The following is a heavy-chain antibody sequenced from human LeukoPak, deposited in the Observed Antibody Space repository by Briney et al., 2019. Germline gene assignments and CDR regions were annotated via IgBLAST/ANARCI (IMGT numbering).Heavy chain of an antibody. CDR3: AKDRPVFGYSSGCPDY. D-gene: IGHD6-19*01. J-gene: IGHJ4*02. V-gene: IGHV3-30*02. Sequence: GGSLRLSCAASGFTFSDYYMSWIRQAPGKGLEWVAFIRYDGSNKYYADSVKGRFTISRDNSKNTLYLQMNSLRAEDTAVYYCAKDRPVFGYSSGCPDYWGQGTLVTVSS. CDR1: GFTFSDYY. CDR2: IRYDGSNK.